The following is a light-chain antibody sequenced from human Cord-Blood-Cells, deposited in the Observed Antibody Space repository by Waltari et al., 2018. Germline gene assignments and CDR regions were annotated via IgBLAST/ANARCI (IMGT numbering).Light chain of an antibody. CDR3: QQYYSTPPIN. CDR1: QSVLYSSNNKNY. J-gene: IGKJ5*01. CDR2: WAS. V-gene: IGKV4-1*01. Sequence: DIVMTQSPDSLAVSLGERATINCKSSQSVLYSSNNKNYLAWYQQKPGQPPKPLIYWASTRESGVPDRFSGSGSGTDFNLTISSLQAEDVAVYYCQQYYSTPPINFDQGTRLEIK.